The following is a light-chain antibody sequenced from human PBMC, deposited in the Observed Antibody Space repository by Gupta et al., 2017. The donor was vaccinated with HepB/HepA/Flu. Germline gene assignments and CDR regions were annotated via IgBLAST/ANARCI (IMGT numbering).Light chain of an antibody. CDR2: AAS. J-gene: IGKJ4*01. Sequence: DIQMTQSPSSLSASVGDRVTITCRASQDISNYLAWFQHKPGQAPKSLIYAASNLQSGVPSKFSGSGSGTDFTLTISSLQPEDFATYYCQHYDTYPLTFGGGTKVQIK. CDR1: QDISNY. V-gene: IGKV1-16*02. CDR3: QHYDTYPLT.